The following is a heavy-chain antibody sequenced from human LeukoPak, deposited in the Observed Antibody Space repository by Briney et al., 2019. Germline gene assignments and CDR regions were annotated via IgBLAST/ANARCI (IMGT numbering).Heavy chain of an antibody. V-gene: IGHV3-30*02. CDR1: GFTFSSYG. CDR2: IRYDGSNK. D-gene: IGHD3-10*01. Sequence: PGGSLRLSCAASGFTFSSYGMHWVRQAPGKGLEWVVFIRYDGSNKYYADSVKGRFTISRDNTKNTLYLQMNSLRAEDTAVYYCAKDRWNYYGSGSYLNWFDPWGQGTLVTVSS. CDR3: AKDRWNYYGSGSYLNWFDP. J-gene: IGHJ5*02.